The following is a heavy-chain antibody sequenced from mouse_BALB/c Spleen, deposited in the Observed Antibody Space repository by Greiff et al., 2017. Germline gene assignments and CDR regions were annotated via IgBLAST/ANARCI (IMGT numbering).Heavy chain of an antibody. V-gene: IGHV5-6*01. Sequence: EVKLMESGGDLVKPGGSLKLSCAASGFTFSSYGMSWVRQTPDKRLEWVATISSGGSYTYYPDSVKGRFTISRDNAKNTLYLQMSSLKSEDTAMYYCARLDGYYEDYYAMDYWGQGTSVTVSS. CDR1: GFTFSSYG. D-gene: IGHD2-3*01. CDR2: ISSGGSYT. J-gene: IGHJ4*01. CDR3: ARLDGYYEDYYAMDY.